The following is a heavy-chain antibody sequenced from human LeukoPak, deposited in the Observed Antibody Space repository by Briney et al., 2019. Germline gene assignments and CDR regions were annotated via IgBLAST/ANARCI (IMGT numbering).Heavy chain of an antibody. CDR2: INHSGST. Sequence: PSETLSLTCTVSGGSISSSSYYWGWIRQPPGKGLEWIGEINHSGSTNYDPSLKSRVTISVDTSKSQFSLKLSSVTAADTAVYYCASTGGYCSSTSCYGMVGFDYWGQGTLVTVSS. D-gene: IGHD2-2*01. J-gene: IGHJ4*02. CDR3: ASTGGYCSSTSCYGMVGFDY. CDR1: GGSISSSSYY. V-gene: IGHV4-39*07.